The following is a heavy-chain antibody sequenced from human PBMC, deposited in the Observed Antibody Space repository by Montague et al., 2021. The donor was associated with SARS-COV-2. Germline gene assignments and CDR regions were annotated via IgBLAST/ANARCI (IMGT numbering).Heavy chain of an antibody. J-gene: IGHJ6*02. D-gene: IGHD2-15*01. CDR2: IYYSGST. CDR1: SGSINSGGFY. Sequence: TLSPTCSVSSGSINSGGFYWSWIRQPPGKGLEWIGYIYYSGSTYCXPSLESRLTISVDTSKNQFSLNLSSVTAADTAVYYCARSVRGYCNDDSCLARYYYGLDVWGQGTTVTVSS. V-gene: IGHV4-31*03. CDR3: ARSVRGYCNDDSCLARYYYGLDV.